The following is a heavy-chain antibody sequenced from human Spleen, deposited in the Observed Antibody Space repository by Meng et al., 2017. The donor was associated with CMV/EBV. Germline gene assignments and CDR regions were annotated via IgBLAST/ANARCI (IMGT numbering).Heavy chain of an antibody. Sequence: GGSLRLSCTGSGYSFIDYWIGWVRQMPGKGLEFMGIIYPRDSNTRYSPSFQGQVTISADTSISTAYLQWSSLKASDTAMYYCARFYGRSPPFYYFGMDVWGQGTTVTVSS. D-gene: IGHD3-16*01. J-gene: IGHJ6*02. CDR1: GYSFIDYW. V-gene: IGHV5-51*01. CDR3: ARFYGRSPPFYYFGMDV. CDR2: IYPRDSNT.